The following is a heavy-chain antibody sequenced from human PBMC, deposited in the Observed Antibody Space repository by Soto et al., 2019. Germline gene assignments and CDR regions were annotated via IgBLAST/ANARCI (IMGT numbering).Heavy chain of an antibody. Sequence: GASVKVSCKASGYTFTGYYMHWVRQAPGQGLEWMGWINPNSGGTNYAQKFQGWVTMTRDTSISTAYMELSRLRSDDTAVYYCARKKDRDYYGMDVWGKGTRVTVS. CDR2: INPNSGGT. J-gene: IGHJ6*04. D-gene: IGHD2-15*01. CDR1: GYTFTGYY. CDR3: ARKKDRDYYGMDV. V-gene: IGHV1-2*04.